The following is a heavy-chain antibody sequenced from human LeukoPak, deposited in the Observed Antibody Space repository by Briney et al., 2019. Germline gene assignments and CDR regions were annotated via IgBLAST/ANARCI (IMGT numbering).Heavy chain of an antibody. CDR3: ARVTRIAAAGTNHFDY. CDR2: IYYSGST. D-gene: IGHD6-13*01. CDR1: GGSISSSSYY. Sequence: SETLSLTCTVSGGSISSSSYYWGWIRLPPGKGLEWIGSIYYSGSTYYNPSLKSRVTISVDTSKNQFSLKLSSVTAADTAVYYCARVTRIAAAGTNHFDYWGQGTLVTVSS. J-gene: IGHJ4*02. V-gene: IGHV4-39*01.